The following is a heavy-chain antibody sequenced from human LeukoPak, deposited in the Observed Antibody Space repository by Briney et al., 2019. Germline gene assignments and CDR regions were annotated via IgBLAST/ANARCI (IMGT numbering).Heavy chain of an antibody. CDR2: IYTSGST. D-gene: IGHD3-22*01. CDR1: GGSVSGHF. Sequence: SETLSLTCTVSGGSVSGHFWSWIRQPAGKGLEWIGRIYTSGSTNYNPSLKSRVTMSVDTSKSQFSLKLSSVTAADTAVYYCARQYYYDSGGFSTYFDYWGQGTLVTVSS. V-gene: IGHV4-4*07. J-gene: IGHJ4*02. CDR3: ARQYYYDSGGFSTYFDY.